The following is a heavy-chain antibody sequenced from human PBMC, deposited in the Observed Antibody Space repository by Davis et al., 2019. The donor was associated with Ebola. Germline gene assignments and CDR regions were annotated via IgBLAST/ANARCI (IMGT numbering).Heavy chain of an antibody. CDR3: ARGGGYGGYGMDV. CDR1: GGSFSGYY. Sequence: SETLSLTCAVYGGSFSGYYWNWVRQPPGKGLEWIGEINHSGSTNCNPSLKSRVTISVDTSKNQFSLKLSSVTAADTAVYYCARGGGYGGYGMDVWGQGTTVTVSS. J-gene: IGHJ6*02. CDR2: INHSGST. D-gene: IGHD5-12*01. V-gene: IGHV4-34*01.